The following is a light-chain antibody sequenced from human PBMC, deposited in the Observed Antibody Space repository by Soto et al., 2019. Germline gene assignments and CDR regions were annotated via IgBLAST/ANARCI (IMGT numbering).Light chain of an antibody. V-gene: IGLV2-14*01. CDR3: SSYTSIITVV. CDR2: DVN. CDR1: SSDVGGYNY. J-gene: IGLJ2*01. Sequence: QSVLTQPASVSGSPGQSITISCTGTSSDVGGYNYVSWYQHHPGKAPKLLIYDVNNRPSGVSDRFSGSKSGNTASLTISGLQTEDEAAYYCSSYTSIITVVFGGGTKLTVL.